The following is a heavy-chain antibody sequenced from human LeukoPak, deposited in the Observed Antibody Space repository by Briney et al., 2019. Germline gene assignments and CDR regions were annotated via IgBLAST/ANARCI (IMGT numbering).Heavy chain of an antibody. Sequence: SVKVSCKASGGTFSSYAISWVRQAPGQGLEWMGGIIPIFGTANYAQKFQGRVTITTDESTSTAYMELSSLRSEDTAVYYCASWNYRRNNWLDPWGQGTLVTVSS. CDR3: ASWNYRRNNWLDP. D-gene: IGHD1-7*01. CDR2: IIPIFGTA. V-gene: IGHV1-69*05. J-gene: IGHJ5*02. CDR1: GGTFSSYA.